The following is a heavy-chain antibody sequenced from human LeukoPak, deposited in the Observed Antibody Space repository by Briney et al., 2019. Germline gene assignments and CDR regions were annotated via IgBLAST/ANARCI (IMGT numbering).Heavy chain of an antibody. V-gene: IGHV3-33*06. Sequence: GKSLTLSCVASQFTFSHYGMHWVRQAPGKGLEWVAVIWNDGSSQYYADSVKGRFTIPRDNFQNTVYLQMNSLRAEDTAVYYCAKDAQRGFDYSNSLEYWGQGTLVTVSS. J-gene: IGHJ4*02. CDR3: AKDAQRGFDYSNSLEY. CDR2: IWNDGSSQ. D-gene: IGHD4-11*01. CDR1: QFTFSHYG.